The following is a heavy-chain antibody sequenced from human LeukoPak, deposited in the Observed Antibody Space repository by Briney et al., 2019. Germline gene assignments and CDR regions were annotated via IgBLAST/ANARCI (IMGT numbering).Heavy chain of an antibody. CDR2: IIPMFGRA. V-gene: IGHV1-69*05. J-gene: IGHJ4*02. Sequence: LVMVCCNGSGGRFSICAISWVRQAPGQGLEWMGGIIPMFGRANYAQKFQGRVTITTDESKSTAYMERSRLRSEDTAVYYCASSTRSYSVSDFPAYWGQGTLVTPSS. D-gene: IGHD5/OR15-5a*01. CDR3: ASSTRSYSVSDFPAY. CDR1: GGRFSICA.